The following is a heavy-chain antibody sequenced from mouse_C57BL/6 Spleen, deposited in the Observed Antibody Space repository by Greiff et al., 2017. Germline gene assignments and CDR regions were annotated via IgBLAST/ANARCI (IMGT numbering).Heavy chain of an antibody. CDR1: GYAFSSYW. Sequence: QVQLQQSGAELVKPGASVKISCKASGYAFSSYWMNWVKQRPGKGLEWIGQIYPGDGDTNYNEKFKSKATLTVDTSSSTAYMQLSSLTSEDSAVYYCARAGYGNYPAWLAYWGQGTLVTVSA. CDR2: IYPGDGDT. V-gene: IGHV1-80*01. D-gene: IGHD2-1*01. CDR3: ARAGYGNYPAWLAY. J-gene: IGHJ3*01.